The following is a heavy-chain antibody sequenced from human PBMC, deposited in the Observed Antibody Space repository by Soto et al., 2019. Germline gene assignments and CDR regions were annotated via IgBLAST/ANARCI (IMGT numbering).Heavy chain of an antibody. CDR2: ISYDGSNK. Sequence: QVQLVESGGGVVQPGRSLRLSCAASGFTFSSYGIHWVRQAPGKGLEWVAVISYDGSNKYYADSVKGRFTISRDNSKNMLYLQMNRLRTEDKAVYYCAKGVVGVVTGMFDYWGQGTLVTVSS. V-gene: IGHV3-30*18. J-gene: IGHJ4*02. CDR1: GFTFSSYG. D-gene: IGHD2-21*02. CDR3: AKGVVGVVTGMFDY.